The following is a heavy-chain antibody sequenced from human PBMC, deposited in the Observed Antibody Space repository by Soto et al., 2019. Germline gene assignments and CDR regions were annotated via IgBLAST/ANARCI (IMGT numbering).Heavy chain of an antibody. J-gene: IGHJ5*02. Sequence: QVPLVQSGAEVKKPGASVKVSCKASGYTFTSYAMHWVRQAPGQRLEWMGWINAGNGNTKYSQKFQGRVTITRDTSASTAYMELSSLRSEDTAVYYCARSSSSWDWFDPWGQGTLVTVSS. D-gene: IGHD6-6*01. CDR3: ARSSSSWDWFDP. V-gene: IGHV1-3*01. CDR1: GYTFTSYA. CDR2: INAGNGNT.